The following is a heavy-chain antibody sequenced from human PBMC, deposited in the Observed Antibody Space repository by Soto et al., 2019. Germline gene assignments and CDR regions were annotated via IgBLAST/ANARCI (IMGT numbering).Heavy chain of an antibody. J-gene: IGHJ2*01. V-gene: IGHV3-23*01. CDR3: ANGPVVRASCPHYATDV. D-gene: IGHD2-15*01. CDR1: GGSGITFSKYA. CDR2: IGGTGGFVT. Sequence: GGSLRLSCAASGGSGITFSKYAMSWLRQAPGKGLEWVSTIGGTGGFVTYYADSVKGRFTISRDNSKNTLYLQMDNLRAEDTAHYLCANGPVVRASCPHYATDVRGR.